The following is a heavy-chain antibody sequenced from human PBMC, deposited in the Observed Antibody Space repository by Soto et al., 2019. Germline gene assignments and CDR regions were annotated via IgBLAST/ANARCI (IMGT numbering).Heavy chain of an antibody. J-gene: IGHJ6*02. CDR3: ARDRVQMVDGLDV. CDR2: IWYDGINK. CDR1: GFTFSNNG. V-gene: IGHV3-33*01. Sequence: QVQLVESEGGVVQPGRSLRLSCAASGFTFSNNGMHWVRQAPGKGLEWVAVIWYDGINKYYADSVKGRFIISRDNSKNTVYLQMNSLRAEDTAVYYCARDRVQMVDGLDVWGQGTTVTVSS. D-gene: IGHD2-15*01.